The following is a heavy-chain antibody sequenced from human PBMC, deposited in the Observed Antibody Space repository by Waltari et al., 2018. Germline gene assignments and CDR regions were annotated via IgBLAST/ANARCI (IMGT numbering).Heavy chain of an antibody. CDR1: GYTFTTYD. CDR3: ARFGELFDY. Sequence: QVQLVQSGAEVKKPGASVQVSCKASGYTFTTYDLNGVRQATGQGLEWMGWMNPNSGNTGYAQKFQGRITMTRNTAISTAYMELSSLSSEDTAVYYCARFGELFDYWGQGTLVTVYS. D-gene: IGHD3-10*01. CDR2: MNPNSGNT. V-gene: IGHV1-8*01. J-gene: IGHJ4*02.